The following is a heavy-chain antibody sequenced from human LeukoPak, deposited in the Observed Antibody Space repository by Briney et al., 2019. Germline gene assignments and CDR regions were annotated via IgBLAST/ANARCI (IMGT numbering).Heavy chain of an antibody. CDR1: GYSFTAYF. CDR3: ARGGGGLQH. J-gene: IGHJ1*01. D-gene: IGHD2-15*01. Sequence: AASVKVSCKTSGYSFTAYFMHWVRLAPGQGLEWMGWIDPNSGGTNYAQKFQGRVTMTRDTSISTAYMELSSLMSDDTAIYYCARGGGGLQHWGQGTLVTVSS. CDR2: IDPNSGGT. V-gene: IGHV1-2*02.